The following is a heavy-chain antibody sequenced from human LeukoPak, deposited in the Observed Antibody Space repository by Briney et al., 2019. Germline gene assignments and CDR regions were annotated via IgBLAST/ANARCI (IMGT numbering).Heavy chain of an antibody. V-gene: IGHV4-34*01. CDR2: INHSGST. J-gene: IGHJ4*02. CDR3: ARGRLYDFWSGYYLDY. D-gene: IGHD3-3*01. Sequence: SETLSLTCAVYGGSFSGYYWSWIRRPPGKGLEWIGEINHSGSTNYNPSLKSRVTISVDTSKNQFSLKLSSVTAADTAVYYCARGRLYDFWSGYYLDYWGQGTLVTVSS. CDR1: GGSFSGYY.